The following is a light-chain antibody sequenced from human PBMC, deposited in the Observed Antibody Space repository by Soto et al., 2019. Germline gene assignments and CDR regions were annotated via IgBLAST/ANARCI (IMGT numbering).Light chain of an antibody. Sequence: EIVMTQSPATLSVSPGETTRLSCRASQSINSDVAWYQQKVGQTPRLLLHGASTRATGIPPRFSGSGCGAEFTLTTSSLQSEDFLTYYCQQYYNWPQYTFGQGTRLEIK. CDR2: GAS. V-gene: IGKV3-15*01. CDR1: QSINSD. CDR3: QQYYNWPQYT. J-gene: IGKJ5*01.